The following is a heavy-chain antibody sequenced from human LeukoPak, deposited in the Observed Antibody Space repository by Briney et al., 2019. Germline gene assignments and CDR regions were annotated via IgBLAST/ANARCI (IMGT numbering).Heavy chain of an antibody. Sequence: GGSLRLSCAASGFTFDGYAMHWVRQAPGKGLEWVSGISWNSGSIGYADSVKGRFTISRDNAKNSLYLQMNSLRAEDTALYYCAKDTDSNPSDAFDIWGQGTMVTVSS. J-gene: IGHJ3*02. CDR2: ISWNSGSI. D-gene: IGHD4-11*01. V-gene: IGHV3-9*01. CDR3: AKDTDSNPSDAFDI. CDR1: GFTFDGYA.